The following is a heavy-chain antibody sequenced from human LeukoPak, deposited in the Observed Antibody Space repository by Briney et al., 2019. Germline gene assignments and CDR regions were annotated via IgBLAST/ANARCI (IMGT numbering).Heavy chain of an antibody. CDR1: GFTFRSHT. CDR3: VRQSTGLDY. CDR2: IEPDGSNK. V-gene: IGHV3-30-3*01. Sequence: GGSLRLSCAPSGFTFRSHTMHWVRQAPGKGLEWVAVIEPDGSNKYHADSVKGRFTISRDNSKNTLYLQLDSLGSEDTAVYYCVRQSTGLDYWGQGTLVTVSS. D-gene: IGHD5/OR15-5a*01. J-gene: IGHJ4*02.